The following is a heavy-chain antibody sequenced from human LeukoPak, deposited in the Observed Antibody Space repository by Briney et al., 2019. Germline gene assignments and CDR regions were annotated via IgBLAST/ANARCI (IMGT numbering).Heavy chain of an antibody. CDR3: ARDLTPDSMIVVVTRGEFDY. Sequence: ASVKVSCKASGYTFTGYYMHWVRQAPGQGLEWMGWINPNSGGTSYAQKFQGRVTMTRDTSISTAYMELSRLRSDDTAVYYCARDLTPDSMIVVVTRGEFDYWGQGTLVTVSS. CDR2: INPNSGGT. D-gene: IGHD3-22*01. J-gene: IGHJ4*02. V-gene: IGHV1-2*02. CDR1: GYTFTGYY.